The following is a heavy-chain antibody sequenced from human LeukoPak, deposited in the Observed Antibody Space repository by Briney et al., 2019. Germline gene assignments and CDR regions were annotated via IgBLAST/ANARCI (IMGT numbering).Heavy chain of an antibody. CDR2: TYYRSKWYN. Sequence: SQTLSLTCALSGDSVSSSSSTWHWIRQSPSRGLEWLGRTYYRSKWYNDYAVSVKSRVTINPDTSKNQFSLQLNSVTPKDTAVYYCARDPADGYGHFDYWGQGTLVAVSS. D-gene: IGHD5-24*01. J-gene: IGHJ4*02. CDR3: ARDPADGYGHFDY. V-gene: IGHV6-1*01. CDR1: GDSVSSSSST.